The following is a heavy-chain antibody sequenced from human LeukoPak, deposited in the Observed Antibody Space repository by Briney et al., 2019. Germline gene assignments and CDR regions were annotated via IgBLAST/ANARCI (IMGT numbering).Heavy chain of an antibody. V-gene: IGHV3-23*01. J-gene: IGHJ4*02. CDR1: GFTFSSYA. D-gene: IGHD3-22*01. CDR3: AILYLGGYYDSSGYLDY. CDR2: ISGSGGST. Sequence: GGSLRLSCAASGFTFSSYAMSWVRQAPGKGLEWVSAISGSGGSTYYADSVKGRFTISRDNSKNTLYLQMNSLRAEDTAVYYCAILYLGGYYDSSGYLDYWGQGTLVTVSS.